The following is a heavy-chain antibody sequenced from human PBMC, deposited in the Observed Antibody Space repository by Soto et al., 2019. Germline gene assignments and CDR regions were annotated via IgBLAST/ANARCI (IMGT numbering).Heavy chain of an antibody. V-gene: IGHV4-31*03. J-gene: IGHJ6*02. Sequence: PSETLSLTCTVSGGSISSGGYYWSWIRQHPGKGLEWIGYIYYSGSTYYNPSLKSRVTISVDTSKNQFSLKLSSVTAADTAVYYCARDGPIAARTAKHYYYYYGMDVWGQGTTVTVSS. D-gene: IGHD6-6*01. CDR1: GGSISSGGYY. CDR2: IYYSGST. CDR3: ARDGPIAARTAKHYYYYYGMDV.